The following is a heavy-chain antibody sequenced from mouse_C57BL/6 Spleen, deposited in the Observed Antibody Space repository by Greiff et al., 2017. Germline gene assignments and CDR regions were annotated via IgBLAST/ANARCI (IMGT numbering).Heavy chain of an antibody. J-gene: IGHJ2*01. Sequence: VKLQESGPELVKPGASVKISCKASGYAFSSSWMNWVKQRPGKGLEWIGRIYPGDGDTNYNGKFKGKATLTADKSSSTAYMQLSSLTSEDSAVYFCARETPPIYYYGSSYNYWGQGTTLTVSS. V-gene: IGHV1-82*01. CDR2: IYPGDGDT. CDR1: GYAFSSSW. CDR3: ARETPPIYYYGSSYNY. D-gene: IGHD1-1*01.